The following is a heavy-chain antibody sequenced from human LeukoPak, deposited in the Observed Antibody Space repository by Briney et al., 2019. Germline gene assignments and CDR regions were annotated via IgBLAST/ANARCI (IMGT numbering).Heavy chain of an antibody. V-gene: IGHV3-30*01. CDR2: TSPDGNEK. CDR3: FTGSAYYYDS. Sequence: GRSLRLSCAASGFTFSRCAMHWVRQAPGKGLEWVAVTSPDGNEKYYADSVKGRFTISRDNSKNTVFLQMNSLSTEDTAVYSCFTGSAYYYDSWGQGTLVTVSS. D-gene: IGHD3-22*01. J-gene: IGHJ5*01. CDR1: GFTFSRCA.